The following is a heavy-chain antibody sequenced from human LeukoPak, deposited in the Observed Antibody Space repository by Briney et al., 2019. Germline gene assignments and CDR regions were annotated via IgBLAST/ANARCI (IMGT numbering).Heavy chain of an antibody. J-gene: IGHJ4*02. Sequence: GGTLRLSCAASGFTFSSFSMSWVRQAPGKGLEWVSAISSTGSTAYYADSVKGRFTISRDNSKNTLYLQMSSLRAEDTAVYYCAKESPSRGRYFDYWGQGTLVTVSS. D-gene: IGHD1-26*01. V-gene: IGHV3-23*01. CDR1: GFTFSSFS. CDR2: ISSTGSTA. CDR3: AKESPSRGRYFDY.